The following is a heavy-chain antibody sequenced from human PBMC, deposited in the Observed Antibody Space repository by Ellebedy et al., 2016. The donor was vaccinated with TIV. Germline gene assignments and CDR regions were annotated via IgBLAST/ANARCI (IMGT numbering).Heavy chain of an antibody. V-gene: IGHV1-69*04. Sequence: SVKVSXXASGGTFSSYAISWVRQAPGQGLEWMGRIIPILGIANYAQKFQGRVTITADKSTSTAYMELSSLRSEDTAVYYCASYSSGYSVGDAFDIWGQGTMVTVSS. CDR1: GGTFSSYA. J-gene: IGHJ3*02. CDR2: IIPILGIA. CDR3: ASYSSGYSVGDAFDI. D-gene: IGHD3-22*01.